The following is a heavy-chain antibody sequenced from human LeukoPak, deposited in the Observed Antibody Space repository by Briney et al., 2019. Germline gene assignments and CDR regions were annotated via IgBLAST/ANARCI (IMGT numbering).Heavy chain of an antibody. CDR2: IYTSGST. CDR1: GGSISSYY. Sequence: SATLSLTCPVSGGSISSYYWSWIRPPAGKGLGWIGRIYTSGSTNYNPSLKSRVTMSVDTSKNQFSLKLSSVTPADTAVYYCARSRAVLTGAADYYYYYYMDVWGRGTTVTVSS. CDR3: ARSRAVLTGAADYYYYYYMDV. D-gene: IGHD7-27*01. V-gene: IGHV4-4*07. J-gene: IGHJ6*03.